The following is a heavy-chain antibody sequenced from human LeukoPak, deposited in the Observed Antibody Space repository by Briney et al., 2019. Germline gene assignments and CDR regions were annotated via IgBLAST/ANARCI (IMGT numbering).Heavy chain of an antibody. CDR3: ATHPPKVCTGGSCTDY. CDR1: GGSISSYS. Sequence: SQTLSLTCTVSGGSISSYSWSWIRQPPGKGLEWIGYIYYSGSTNYNPSLKSRVTISVDMSKNQFSLKLSSVTAADTAVYYCATHPPKVCTGGSCTDYWGQGTLVTVSS. CDR2: IYYSGST. J-gene: IGHJ4*02. D-gene: IGHD2-15*01. V-gene: IGHV4-59*01.